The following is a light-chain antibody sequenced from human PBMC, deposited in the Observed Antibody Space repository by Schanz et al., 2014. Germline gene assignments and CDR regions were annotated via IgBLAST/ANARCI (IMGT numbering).Light chain of an antibody. CDR3: QQYGNSPLT. CDR1: PSISTW. CDR2: DAS. V-gene: IGKV1-5*01. J-gene: IGKJ5*01. Sequence: DIQMTQSPSTLSASVGDRVTITCRASPSISTWLAWYQQKPGKAPKVLIYDASNLESGVPSRFSGSGSGTEFTLTISSLQPDDFAVYYCQQYGNSPLTFGQGTRLDI.